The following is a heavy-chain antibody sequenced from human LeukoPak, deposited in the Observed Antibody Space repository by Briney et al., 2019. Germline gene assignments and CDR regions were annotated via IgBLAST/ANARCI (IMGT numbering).Heavy chain of an antibody. CDR3: ARGFSGLAALFDY. V-gene: IGHV3-66*01. D-gene: IGHD2-15*01. Sequence: GGSLRLSCAASGFTVSSNYMSWVRQAPGKGLEWVSVIYSGGSTYYADSVKGRFTISRDNSKNTLYLQMNSLRAEDTAVYYCARGFSGLAALFDYWGQGTLVTVSS. J-gene: IGHJ4*02. CDR1: GFTVSSNY. CDR2: IYSGGST.